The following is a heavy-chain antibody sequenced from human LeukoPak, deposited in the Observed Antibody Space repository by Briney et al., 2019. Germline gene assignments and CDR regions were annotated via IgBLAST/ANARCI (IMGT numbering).Heavy chain of an antibody. D-gene: IGHD3-10*01. V-gene: IGHV3-48*03. J-gene: IGHJ4*02. CDR3: ARERYYYASRGIDY. CDR2: ISSSGSTI. Sequence: GGSLKLSCAASGFTFSSYEMNWVRQAPGKGLEWISYISSSGSTIYYADSVKGRFTISRDNAKNSLYLQMNSLRAEDTAVYYCARERYYYASRGIDYWGQGTLVTVSS. CDR1: GFTFSSYE.